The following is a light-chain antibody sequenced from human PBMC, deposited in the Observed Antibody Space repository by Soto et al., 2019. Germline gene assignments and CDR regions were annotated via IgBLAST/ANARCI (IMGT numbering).Light chain of an antibody. CDR2: DAS. Sequence: EIVLTQSPATLSSFPGDRATLSCRASQDIGSAVAWYHQRSGQAPRLLIFDASIRVPTTQARFSGSVSGTEFTLTISSLESEDFAVYFCKQHGDRPRTFGQGTKVDIK. J-gene: IGKJ1*01. V-gene: IGKV3-11*01. CDR3: KQHGDRPRT. CDR1: QDIGSA.